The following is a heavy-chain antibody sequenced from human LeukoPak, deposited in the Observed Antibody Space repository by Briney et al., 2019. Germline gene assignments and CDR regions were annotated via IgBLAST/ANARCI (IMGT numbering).Heavy chain of an antibody. Sequence: GASVKVSCKASGYTFTGYYMHWVRQAPGQGLEWMGWINPNSGGTNYAQKFQGRVTMTRDTSINTAYMELSSLTSDDTAIYYCARRLYYYDSSGLGWLDPWGQGTLVTVSS. V-gene: IGHV1-2*02. J-gene: IGHJ5*02. D-gene: IGHD3-22*01. CDR3: ARRLYYYDSSGLGWLDP. CDR1: GYTFTGYY. CDR2: INPNSGGT.